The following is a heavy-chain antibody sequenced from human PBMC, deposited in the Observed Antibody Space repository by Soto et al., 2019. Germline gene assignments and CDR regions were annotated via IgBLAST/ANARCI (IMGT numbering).Heavy chain of an antibody. CDR1: GFTFSSYA. CDR3: ANDPITIFGVVIMDGMDV. J-gene: IGHJ6*02. Sequence: GGSLRLSCAASGFTFSSYAMSWVRQAPGKGLEWVSAISGSGGSTYYADSVKGRFTISRDNSKNTLYLQMNSLRAEDTAVYYCANDPITIFGVVIMDGMDVWGQGTTVTVSS. D-gene: IGHD3-3*01. CDR2: ISGSGGST. V-gene: IGHV3-23*01.